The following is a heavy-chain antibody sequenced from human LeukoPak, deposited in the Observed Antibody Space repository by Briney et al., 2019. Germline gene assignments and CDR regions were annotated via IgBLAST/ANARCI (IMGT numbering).Heavy chain of an antibody. Sequence: SETLSLTCTVSGGSISSYYWSWIRQPPGKGLEWNGYIYYSGSTDYNPSLKSRVTISVDTSKNQFSLKLSSVTAADTAVYYCAGTKNWFDPWGQGTLVTVSS. J-gene: IGHJ5*02. CDR3: AGTKNWFDP. CDR2: IYYSGST. V-gene: IGHV4-59*08. CDR1: GGSISSYY.